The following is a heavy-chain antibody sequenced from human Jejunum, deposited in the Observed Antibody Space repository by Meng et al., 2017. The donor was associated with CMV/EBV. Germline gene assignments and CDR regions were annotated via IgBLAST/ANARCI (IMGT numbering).Heavy chain of an antibody. J-gene: IGHJ4*02. CDR2: VYYSGSA. D-gene: IGHD1-1*01. CDR1: GDSMTNYY. Sequence: VSGDSMTNYYWGWIRQPPGKGLEWMGYVYYSGSATYSPSLRSRVSISVDTSKNQFSLNLRSVTAADTAMYFCARGLGHASNNSHDYWGQGTLVTVSS. CDR3: ARGLGHASNNSHDY. V-gene: IGHV4-59*01.